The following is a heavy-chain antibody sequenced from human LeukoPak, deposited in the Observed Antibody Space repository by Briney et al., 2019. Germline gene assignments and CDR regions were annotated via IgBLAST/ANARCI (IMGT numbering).Heavy chain of an antibody. CDR3: ARAHCTKGVCYYYFDY. V-gene: IGHV3-30-3*01. CDR1: GFTINSFA. CDR2: VSNGESKK. J-gene: IGHJ4*02. Sequence: WGTLSLYASGSGFTINSFAMHGVGHAPWKGLKRLTVVSNGESKKYYEDSVKRRITITKDKSTNTLYLQMNSLIAEETAVYYCARAHCTKGVCYYYFDYWGQGTLVTVSS. D-gene: IGHD2-8*01.